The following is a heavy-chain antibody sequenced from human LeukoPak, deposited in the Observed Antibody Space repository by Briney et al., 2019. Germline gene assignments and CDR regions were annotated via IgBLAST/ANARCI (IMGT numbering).Heavy chain of an antibody. Sequence: GGSLRLSCAASGFTFSSYYMHWVRQAPGKGLVWVSRIRGDGRTTDYADSVKGRFTISRDNAKNTLYLQMNSLRAEDTAVYYCSRGVLVGDQGDGNDYWGQGTLVTVSS. V-gene: IGHV3-74*01. J-gene: IGHJ4*02. D-gene: IGHD2-15*01. CDR3: SRGVLVGDQGDGNDY. CDR2: IRGDGRTT. CDR1: GFTFSSYY.